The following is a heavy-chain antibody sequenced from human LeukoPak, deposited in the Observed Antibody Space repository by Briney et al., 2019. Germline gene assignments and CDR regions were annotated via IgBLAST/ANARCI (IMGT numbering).Heavy chain of an antibody. J-gene: IGHJ4*02. CDR3: ARALPASSHTSFDY. CDR1: GFTFSSYA. Sequence: GGSLRLSCAASGFTFSSYAMSWVRQAPGKGLEWVSIVYSDDTTYYADSVKGRFTISRDTSKNTVYLQVNSVRAEDTAVYYCARALPASSHTSFDYWGQGTRVTVSS. V-gene: IGHV3-66*01. D-gene: IGHD2-2*01. CDR2: VYSDDTT.